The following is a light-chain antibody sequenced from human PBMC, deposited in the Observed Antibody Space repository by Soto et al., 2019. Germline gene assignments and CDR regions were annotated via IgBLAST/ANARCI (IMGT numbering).Light chain of an antibody. V-gene: IGKV4-1*01. Sequence: DIVMTQSPDSLAVSLGERATINCKSSQSVLYSSNNKNYLAWYQQKPGQPPKLLIYWASTRESGVPGRFSGSGSGTDFTLKISRVEAEDVGVYYCMQGTHWPHTFGQGTKLEIK. CDR3: MQGTHWPHT. CDR1: QSVLYSSNNKNY. J-gene: IGKJ2*01. CDR2: WAS.